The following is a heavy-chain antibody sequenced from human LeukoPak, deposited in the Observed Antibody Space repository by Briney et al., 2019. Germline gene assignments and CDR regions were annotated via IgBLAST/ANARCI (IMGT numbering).Heavy chain of an antibody. V-gene: IGHV3-7*05. CDR1: GFTFSNLW. CDR2: IKEDGSRK. Sequence: PRGSPRLSCAGSGFTFSNLWISWVPQAPREGLEGVANIKEDGSRKENVDPVKGRIPNSRENAKNTPSLQMTRPRAQDPPVHNCPRDGMGGIRGFDTWGQGKMVTVSS. D-gene: IGHD3-3*02. J-gene: IGHJ3*02. CDR3: PRDGMGGIRGFDT.